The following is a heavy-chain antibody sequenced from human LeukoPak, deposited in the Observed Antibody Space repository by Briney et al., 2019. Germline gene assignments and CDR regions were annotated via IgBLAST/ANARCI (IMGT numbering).Heavy chain of an antibody. J-gene: IGHJ4*02. CDR3: ASGQLAPFRHHFDY. Sequence: SETLSLTCAVYGGSFSGYYWSWIRQPPGKGLEWIGEINHSGSTNYNPSLKSRVTISVDTSKTQFSLKLSSVTAADTAGYYCASGQLAPFRHHFDYWGQGTLVTVSS. CDR2: INHSGST. CDR1: GGSFSGYY. D-gene: IGHD6-6*01. V-gene: IGHV4-34*01.